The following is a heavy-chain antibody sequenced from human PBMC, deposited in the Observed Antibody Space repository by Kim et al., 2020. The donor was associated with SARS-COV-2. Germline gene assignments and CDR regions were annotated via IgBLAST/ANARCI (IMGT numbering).Heavy chain of an antibody. Sequence: YADSVKGTFTVSRANAKNTLYLQMNSLRAEDTAVYYCAKVVKDFGELLDYWGQGTLVTVSS. J-gene: IGHJ4*02. D-gene: IGHD3-10*01. V-gene: IGHV3-23*01. CDR3: AKVVKDFGELLDY.